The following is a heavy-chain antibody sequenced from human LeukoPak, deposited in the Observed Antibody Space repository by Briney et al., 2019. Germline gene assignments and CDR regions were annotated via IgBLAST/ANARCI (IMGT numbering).Heavy chain of an antibody. CDR3: AKDPNGDYVGAFDS. J-gene: IGHJ3*02. CDR1: GFTFSAYA. D-gene: IGHD4-17*01. CDR2: ISGSGGNT. V-gene: IGHV3-23*01. Sequence: GGSLRLSCAASGFTFSAYAMIWVRQSPGKGLEWVSAISGSGGNTYYADSVKGRFTISRDNSKNTLYLHMSSLRAEDAAVYYCAKDPNGDYVGAFDSWGQGTMDIVSS.